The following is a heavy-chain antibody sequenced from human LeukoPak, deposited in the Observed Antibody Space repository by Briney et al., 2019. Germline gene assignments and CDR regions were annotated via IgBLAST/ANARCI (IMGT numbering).Heavy chain of an antibody. CDR1: GYSISSGYY. Sequence: SETLSLTCAVSGYSISSGYYWGWIRQPPGKGLEWIGSIYHSGSTYYNPSLKSRVTISVDTSENQFSLKLSSVTAADTAVYYCARHGYRSGPNNWFDPWGQGTLVTVSS. J-gene: IGHJ5*02. CDR3: ARHGYRSGPNNWFDP. CDR2: IYHSGST. D-gene: IGHD3-3*01. V-gene: IGHV4-38-2*01.